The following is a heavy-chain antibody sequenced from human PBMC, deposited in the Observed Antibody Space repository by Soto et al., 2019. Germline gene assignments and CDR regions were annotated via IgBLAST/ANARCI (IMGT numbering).Heavy chain of an antibody. CDR1: VFTFSTYE. J-gene: IGHJ4*02. D-gene: IGHD6-13*01. CDR3: ARFGLSSSLHPSIDF. CDR2: ISSGGTTI. V-gene: IGHV3-48*03. Sequence: PGWSLRLSCAASVFTFSTYEMNWVRQAPGKGLEWISCISSGGTTIYYADSVKGRFTISRDNARNSLYLQMNSLRAEDTAVYYCARFGLSSSLHPSIDFWGQGTLVTV.